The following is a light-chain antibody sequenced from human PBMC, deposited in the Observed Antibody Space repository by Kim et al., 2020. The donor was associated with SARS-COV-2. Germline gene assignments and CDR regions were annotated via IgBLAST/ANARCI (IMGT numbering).Light chain of an antibody. CDR1: VLGDQY. CDR3: QTWHSDTAI. V-gene: IGLV3-1*01. CDR2: QDS. J-gene: IGLJ2*01. Sequence: SVSPGRTATITCSGDVLGDQYTTWYKQHPGQSPVLVIYQDSKRPSGIPARFSGSSSGTRATLTISGTQAMDEADYYCQTWHSDTAIFGGGTQLTVL.